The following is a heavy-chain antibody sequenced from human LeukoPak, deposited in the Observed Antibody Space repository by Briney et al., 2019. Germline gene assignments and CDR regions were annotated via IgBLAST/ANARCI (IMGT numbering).Heavy chain of an antibody. V-gene: IGHV3-66*01. CDR2: IYSGGST. D-gene: IGHD4-11*01. J-gene: IGHJ4*02. Sequence: PGGSLRLSCAASGFTVSSNYMSWVRQAPGKGLEWVSVIYSGGSTYSADSVKGRFTISRDNSKNTLYLQMNSLRAEDTAVYYCARDRHSNYWEFDYWGQGTLVTVSS. CDR3: ARDRHSNYWEFDY. CDR1: GFTVSSNY.